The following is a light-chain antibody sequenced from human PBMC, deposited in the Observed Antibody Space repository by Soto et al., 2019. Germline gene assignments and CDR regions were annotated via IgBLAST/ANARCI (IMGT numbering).Light chain of an antibody. J-gene: IGKJ4*01. CDR3: QQYNDWPPA. CDR2: GAS. CDR1: QSVSSK. Sequence: ERVMTQSPATLSLSPGERATLSFRASQSVSSKLVWYQQKPGQAPRFLIYGASTRATGIPARFRGSGSGTEFTLTIDSLQSEDFAVYYCQQYNDWPPAFGGGTKVDIK. V-gene: IGKV3-15*01.